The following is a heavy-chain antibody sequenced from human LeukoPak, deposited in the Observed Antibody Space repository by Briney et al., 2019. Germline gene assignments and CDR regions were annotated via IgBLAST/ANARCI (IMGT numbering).Heavy chain of an antibody. V-gene: IGHV4-34*01. Sequence: SETLSLTCAVYGGSFSGYYWSWIRQPPGKGLEWVGEINHSGSTNYNPSLKSRVTISVDTSKNQFSLKLSSVTAADTAVYYCARFSGYCSSTSCPRGWFDPWGQGTLVTVSS. CDR2: INHSGST. D-gene: IGHD2-2*03. J-gene: IGHJ5*02. CDR1: GGSFSGYY. CDR3: ARFSGYCSSTSCPRGWFDP.